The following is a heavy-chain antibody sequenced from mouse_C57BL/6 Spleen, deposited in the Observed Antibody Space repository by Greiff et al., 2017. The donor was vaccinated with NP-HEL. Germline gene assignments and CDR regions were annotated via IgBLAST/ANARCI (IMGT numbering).Heavy chain of an antibody. Sequence: VQLQQSGAELVRPGASVKLSCTASGFNIKDDYMPWVKQRPEQGLEWIGWIDPENGDTEYASKFQGKATITADTSSNTAYLQLSSLTSEDTAVYYYTNYDGYYYAMDYWGQGTSVTVSS. V-gene: IGHV14-4*01. J-gene: IGHJ4*01. CDR3: TNYDGYYYAMDY. CDR2: IDPENGDT. D-gene: IGHD1-1*01. CDR1: GFNIKDDY.